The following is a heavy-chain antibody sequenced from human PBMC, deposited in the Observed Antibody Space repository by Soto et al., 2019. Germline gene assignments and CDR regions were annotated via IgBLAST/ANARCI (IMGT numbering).Heavy chain of an antibody. Sequence: SGGSLRLSCAGSGFTFSSYAMHWVRQAPGKGLEWVAVISYDGSNKYYADSVKGRFTMSRDNSKNTLYLQMNSLRAEDTAVYYCARELDIALMVYGISNGMDVWGQGTTVTVSS. D-gene: IGHD2-8*01. CDR2: ISYDGSNK. V-gene: IGHV3-30-3*01. CDR1: GFTFSSYA. CDR3: ARELDIALMVYGISNGMDV. J-gene: IGHJ6*02.